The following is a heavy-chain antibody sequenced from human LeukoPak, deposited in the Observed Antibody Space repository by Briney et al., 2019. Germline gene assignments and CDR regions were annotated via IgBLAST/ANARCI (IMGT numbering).Heavy chain of an antibody. CDR1: GYTFTGYY. V-gene: IGHV1-2*02. CDR2: INPNSGGT. Sequence: ASVKVSCKACGYTFTGYYMHWVRQGPGQGLEWMGWINPNSGGTNYAQKFQGRVTMTRVTSISTAYMELSRLRSDDTAVYYCARPQVGATDAFDIWGQGTMVTVSS. CDR3: ARPQVGATDAFDI. D-gene: IGHD1-26*01. J-gene: IGHJ3*02.